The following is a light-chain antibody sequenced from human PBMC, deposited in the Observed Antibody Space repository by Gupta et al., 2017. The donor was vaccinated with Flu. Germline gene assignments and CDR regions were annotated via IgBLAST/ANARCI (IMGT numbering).Light chain of an antibody. Sequence: QSVLTQPPSVSEAPRQTATISCSGSSSNIGNNAVNWYQQFPGKAPKLLIYYDDLLPSGVSDRFSGSKSGTSASLAISGLQSEDEADYYCATWDDSLNVYVFGTGTKVTVL. J-gene: IGLJ1*01. CDR2: YDD. V-gene: IGLV1-36*01. CDR3: ATWDDSLNVYV. CDR1: SSNIGNNA.